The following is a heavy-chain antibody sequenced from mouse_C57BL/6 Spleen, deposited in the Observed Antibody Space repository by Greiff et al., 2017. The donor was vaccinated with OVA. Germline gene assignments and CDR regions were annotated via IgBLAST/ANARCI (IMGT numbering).Heavy chain of an antibody. D-gene: IGHD1-1*01. J-gene: IGHJ2*01. CDR1: GYTFTSYW. CDR2: IYPGSGST. V-gene: IGHV1-55*01. Sequence: QVQLQQPGAELVKPGASVKMSCKASGYTFTSYWITWVKQRPGQGLEWIGDIYPGSGSTNYNEKFKSKATLTVDTSSSTAYMQLSSLTSEDSAVYYCARYGSSYVLDYFDYWGQGTTLTVSS. CDR3: ARYGSSYVLDYFDY.